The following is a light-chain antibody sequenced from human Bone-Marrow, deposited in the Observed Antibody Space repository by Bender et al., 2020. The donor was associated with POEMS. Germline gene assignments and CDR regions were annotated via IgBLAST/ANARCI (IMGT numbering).Light chain of an antibody. J-gene: IGLJ2*01. CDR3: QVWDRSSEHVI. CDR2: DDS. V-gene: IGLV3-21*02. Sequence: SYVLTQPPSVSVAPGQTARITCGGYNIGTKSVHWYQRKPGQAPVLVVSDDSDRPSGIPERFSGSNSGNTATLTIFGVEAADEADYYCQVWDRSSEHVIFGGGTKLTVL. CDR1: NIGTKS.